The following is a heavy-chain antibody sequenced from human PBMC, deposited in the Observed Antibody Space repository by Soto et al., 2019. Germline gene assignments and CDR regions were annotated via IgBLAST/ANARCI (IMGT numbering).Heavy chain of an antibody. Sequence: EVQVVESGGGLVQPGGSLRLSCAASGFTVSSNYMSWVRQTPGKGLEWVSMIYSRGDIVYSDSVRGRFSVSRDNPKNKMHLQMTSLRVEDTAVYYCAGDFGSDATGYYGMDVWGQGTTVTVSS. J-gene: IGHJ6*02. CDR2: IYSRGDI. CDR1: GFTVSSNY. CDR3: AGDFGSDATGYYGMDV. V-gene: IGHV3-66*01. D-gene: IGHD3-10*01.